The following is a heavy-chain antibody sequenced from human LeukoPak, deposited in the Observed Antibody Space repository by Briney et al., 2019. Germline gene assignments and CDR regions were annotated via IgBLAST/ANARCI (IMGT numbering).Heavy chain of an antibody. CDR1: GYTFTSYA. D-gene: IGHD6-13*01. CDR2: INAGNGNT. CDR3: ARAGRAAADDY. V-gene: IGHV1-3*01. Sequence: ASVKVSCKASGYTFTSYAMHWVRQAPGQRLEWMGWINAGNGNTKYSQKFQGRVTITRDTSASTACMELSSLRSEDTAVYYCARAGRAAADDYWGQGTLVTVSS. J-gene: IGHJ4*02.